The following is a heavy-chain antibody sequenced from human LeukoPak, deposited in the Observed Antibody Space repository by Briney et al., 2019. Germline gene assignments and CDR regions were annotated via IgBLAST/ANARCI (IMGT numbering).Heavy chain of an antibody. D-gene: IGHD1-26*01. CDR2: ISATDGST. Sequence: GGTLRLSCAASGFTFSSYGMSWVRQAPGKGLEWVSVISATDGSTYYADSVKGRFTISRDNSKNTLYLQMNSLRAEDTAVYYCARGGSYLSAFDIWGQGTMVTVSS. J-gene: IGHJ3*02. CDR1: GFTFSSYG. CDR3: ARGGSYLSAFDI. V-gene: IGHV3-23*01.